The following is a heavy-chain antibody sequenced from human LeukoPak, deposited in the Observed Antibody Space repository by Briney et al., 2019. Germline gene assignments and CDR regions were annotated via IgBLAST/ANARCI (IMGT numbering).Heavy chain of an antibody. CDR3: ARYNPPWYFDL. D-gene: IGHD1-14*01. Sequence: PSETLSLTCTVSGGSISSDGYYWSWIRQHPGKGLEWIGYIYYSGSTYYNPSLKSRVTISVDTSKNQFSLKLSSVTAADTAVYYCARYNPPWYFDLWGRGTLDTVSS. J-gene: IGHJ2*01. CDR2: IYYSGST. V-gene: IGHV4-31*03. CDR1: GGSISSDGYY.